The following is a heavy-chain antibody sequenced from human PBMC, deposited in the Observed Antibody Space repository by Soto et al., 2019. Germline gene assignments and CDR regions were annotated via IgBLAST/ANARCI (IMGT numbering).Heavy chain of an antibody. J-gene: IGHJ4*02. CDR1: GFTFSDYW. V-gene: IGHV3-74*01. CDR2: ISGDASST. Sequence: GGSLRLSCAAPGFTFSDYWIHWVRQVPGKGLVWVSRISGDASSTSYADSVKGRFTISRDNAKNTLYVQMNSLRVEDTAVYYCARGIGYSAQDYWGQGTPVTVSS. D-gene: IGHD1-1*01. CDR3: ARGIGYSAQDY.